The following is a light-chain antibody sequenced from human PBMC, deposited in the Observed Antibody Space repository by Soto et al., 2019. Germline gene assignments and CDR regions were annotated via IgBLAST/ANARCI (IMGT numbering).Light chain of an antibody. CDR2: DTS. J-gene: IGKJ4*01. CDR1: QSVSSY. Sequence: EIVLTQSPATLSLSPGERATLSCRASQSVSSYLAWYQQKPGQAPRLLIYDTSSRATGIPARFSGSGSGTDFTLTISSLEPEDFAVYYCQQRSSWPPSLTFGGGTKVDIK. CDR3: QQRSSWPPSLT. V-gene: IGKV3-11*01.